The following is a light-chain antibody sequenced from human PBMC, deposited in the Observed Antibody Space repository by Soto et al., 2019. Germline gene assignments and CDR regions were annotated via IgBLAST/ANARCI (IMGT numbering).Light chain of an antibody. Sequence: EIELTQSPATLSLSPGERATLSCRASQSVGTWLAWYQQKPGQAPRLLIYDASNRPTGIPDRFSGSGSGTDFTLTISSLEPEDFAVYYCAQRIWPWTVGQGTKVDIK. CDR3: AQRIWPWT. V-gene: IGKV3-11*01. J-gene: IGKJ1*01. CDR1: QSVGTW. CDR2: DAS.